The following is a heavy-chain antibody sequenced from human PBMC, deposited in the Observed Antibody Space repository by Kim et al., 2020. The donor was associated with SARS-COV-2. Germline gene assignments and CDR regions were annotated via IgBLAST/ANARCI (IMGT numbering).Heavy chain of an antibody. Sequence: SETLSLTCTVSGGSISSGGYYWSWIRQHPGKGLEWIGYIYYSGSTYYNPSLKSRVTISVDTSKNQFSLKLSSVTAADTAVYYCASGSTSRIYYYGMDVWGQGTTVTVSS. CDR3: ASGSTSRIYYYGMDV. CDR2: IYYSGST. J-gene: IGHJ6*02. V-gene: IGHV4-31*03. D-gene: IGHD2-2*01. CDR1: GGSISSGGYY.